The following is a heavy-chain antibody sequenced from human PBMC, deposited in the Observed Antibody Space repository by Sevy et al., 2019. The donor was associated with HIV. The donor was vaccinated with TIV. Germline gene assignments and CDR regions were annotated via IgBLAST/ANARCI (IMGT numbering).Heavy chain of an antibody. D-gene: IGHD4-4*01. CDR3: VRERITVSENRLSFDI. J-gene: IGHJ3*02. CDR2: INPKSGDT. V-gene: IGHV1-2*05. CDR1: GYIFSDYN. Sequence: ASVKVSCKSTGYIFSDYNMHWVRQAPGQGLEWMALINPKSGDTIYAQRFRGRVSMTRDTSMSTAYMELSGLTSDDTDVDFYVRERITVSENRLSFDIWGQGTMVTVSS.